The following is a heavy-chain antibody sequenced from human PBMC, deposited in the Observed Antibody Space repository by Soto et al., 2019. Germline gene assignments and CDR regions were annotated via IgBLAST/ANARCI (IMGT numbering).Heavy chain of an antibody. CDR3: ARGYCSSTSCYFGWFDP. D-gene: IGHD2-2*01. V-gene: IGHV4-4*07. CDR1: GGSISSYY. J-gene: IGHJ5*02. CDR2: IYTSGST. Sequence: SSETLSLTCTVSGGSISSYYWSWIRQLAGKGLEWIGRIYTSGSTNYNPSLKSRVTMSVDTSKNQFSLKLSSVTAADTAVYYCARGYCSSTSCYFGWFDPWGQGTLVTVSS.